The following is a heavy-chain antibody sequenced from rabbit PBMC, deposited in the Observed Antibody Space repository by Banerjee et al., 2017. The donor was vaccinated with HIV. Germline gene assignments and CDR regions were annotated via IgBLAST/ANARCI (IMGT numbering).Heavy chain of an antibody. CDR3: VRAAGYGGYGFATGFDL. CDR2: IYAGVSGTT. CDR1: GFSFSSSCW. Sequence: QSLEESGGDLVKPGASLTLTCTASGFSFSSSCWICWVRQAPGKGLEWIACIYAGVSGTTDYASWVNGRFTISLDNAQNTVFLQMTSLTAADTATYFCVRAAGYGGYGFATGFDLWGQGTLVTVS. J-gene: IGHJ4*01. D-gene: IGHD6-1*01. V-gene: IGHV1S40*01.